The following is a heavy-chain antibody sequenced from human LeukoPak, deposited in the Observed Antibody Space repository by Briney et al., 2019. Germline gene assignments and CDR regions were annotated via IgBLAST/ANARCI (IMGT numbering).Heavy chain of an antibody. Sequence: GGSLRLSCAASGFTFSSYSMNWVRQAPGKGLEWVSYISSSGSTIYYADSVKGRFTVSRDNAKNSLYLQMNSLRAEDTAVYYCARDMVGQQLVPYWYFDLWGRGTLVTVSS. CDR3: ARDMVGQQLVPYWYFDL. CDR2: ISSSGSTI. V-gene: IGHV3-48*04. J-gene: IGHJ2*01. D-gene: IGHD6-13*01. CDR1: GFTFSSYS.